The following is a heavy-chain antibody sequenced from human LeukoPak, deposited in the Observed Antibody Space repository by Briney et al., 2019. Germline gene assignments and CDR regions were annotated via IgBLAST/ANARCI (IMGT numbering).Heavy chain of an antibody. J-gene: IGHJ4*02. CDR1: GGSISSSSYY. Sequence: TASETLSLTCTVSGGSISSSSYYWGWIRQPPGKGLEWIGSIYYSGSTYYNPSLKSRVTISVDTSKNQFSLKLSSVTAADTAVYYCARVVSNYDFWSGGFVDYFDYWGQGTLVTVSS. CDR3: ARVVSNYDFWSGGFVDYFDY. CDR2: IYYSGST. V-gene: IGHV4-39*07. D-gene: IGHD3-3*01.